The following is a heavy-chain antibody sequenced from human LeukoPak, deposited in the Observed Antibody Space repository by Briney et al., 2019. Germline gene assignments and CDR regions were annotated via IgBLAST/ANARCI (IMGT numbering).Heavy chain of an antibody. CDR3: ARPHSSSPYNWFDP. CDR2: INHSGST. Sequence: SETLSLTCTVYGGSFSGYSWNWIRQAPGKGLEWIGEINHSGSTNYNPSLKSRVTISVDTSKNQFSLEVSSVIAADTAVYYCARPHSSSPYNWFDPWGQGTLVTVSS. CDR1: GGSFSGYS. V-gene: IGHV4-34*01. J-gene: IGHJ5*02. D-gene: IGHD6-13*01.